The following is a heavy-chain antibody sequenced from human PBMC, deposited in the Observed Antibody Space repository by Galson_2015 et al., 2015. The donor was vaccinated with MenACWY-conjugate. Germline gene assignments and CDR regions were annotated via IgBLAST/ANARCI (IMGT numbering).Heavy chain of an antibody. V-gene: IGHV3-11*05. CDR1: GFTFSDYY. CDR2: ISSSSSYT. Sequence: SLRLSCAASGFTFSDYYMSWLRQAPGKGLEWVSYISSSSSYTHYADSVKGRFTISRDNANNSLYLQMSSLRAEDTAVYYCVRDLLSWESCGFQCDDWGQGTLVTVSS. D-gene: IGHD3-22*01. J-gene: IGHJ4*02. CDR3: VRDLLSWESCGFQCDD.